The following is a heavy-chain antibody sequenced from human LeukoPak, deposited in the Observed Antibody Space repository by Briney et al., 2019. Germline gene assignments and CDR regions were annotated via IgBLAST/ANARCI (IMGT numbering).Heavy chain of an antibody. CDR1: GFTVSSNY. CDR2: IKSKTDGGTT. V-gene: IGHV3-15*01. J-gene: IGHJ4*02. Sequence: PGGSLRLSCAASGFTVSSNYMSWVRQAPGKGLGWVGRIKSKTDGGTTDYAAPVKGRFTISRDDSKNTLYLQMNSLKTEDTAVYYCTTELLCSSTSCAPGGIDYWGQGTLVTVSS. D-gene: IGHD2-2*01. CDR3: TTELLCSSTSCAPGGIDY.